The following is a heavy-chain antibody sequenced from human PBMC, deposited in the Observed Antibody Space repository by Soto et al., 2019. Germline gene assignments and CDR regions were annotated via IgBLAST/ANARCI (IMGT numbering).Heavy chain of an antibody. J-gene: IGHJ5*02. CDR3: ARVPRGWFHP. D-gene: IGHD6-6*01. CDR1: VVSITSANW. CDR2: ISHSGIT. Sequence: PSETVSLTCAVSVVSITSANWWTWVRQPPGWGLEWIGEISHSGITNYKASLKSRVTMSVDKTKNDVSLKLTSVTAADTAVYYCARVPRGWFHPWGQATPVTVSS. V-gene: IGHV4-4*02.